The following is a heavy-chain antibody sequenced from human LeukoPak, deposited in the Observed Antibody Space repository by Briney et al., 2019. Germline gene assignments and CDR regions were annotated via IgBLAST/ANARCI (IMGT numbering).Heavy chain of an antibody. CDR1: GFTFRTYN. Sequence: TGGSLRLSCAASGFTFRTYNMNWVRQAPGKGLEWVSSITTSSTYIYYADSVKGRFTISRDNAKNSLYLQMNSLRAEDTAVYYCARISDVGICDYWGQGTLVTVSS. V-gene: IGHV3-21*01. CDR3: ARISDVGICDY. CDR2: ITTSSTYI. D-gene: IGHD6-13*01. J-gene: IGHJ4*02.